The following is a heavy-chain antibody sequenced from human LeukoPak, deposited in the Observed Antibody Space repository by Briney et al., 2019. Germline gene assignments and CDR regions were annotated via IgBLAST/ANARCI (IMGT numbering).Heavy chain of an antibody. V-gene: IGHV1-2*02. J-gene: IGHJ6*03. CDR1: GYTFTDYY. CDR3: ARDRVLLWFGELSLYYYMDV. Sequence: GASVKVSCKASGYTFTDYYIHWVRQAPGQGLEWMGWINPDSGGTNYAQKFQGRVTMTRDTSISTAYMELSRLRSDDTAVYYCARDRVLLWFGELSLYYYMDVWGKGTTVTVSS. CDR2: INPDSGGT. D-gene: IGHD3-10*01.